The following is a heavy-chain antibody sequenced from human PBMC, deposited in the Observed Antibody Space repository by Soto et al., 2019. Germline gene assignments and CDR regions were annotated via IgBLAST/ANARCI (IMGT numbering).Heavy chain of an antibody. CDR3: ARDSIVVVPAAIPHYYGMDV. D-gene: IGHD2-2*01. CDR2: ISAYNGNT. V-gene: IGHV1-18*04. Sequence: SVKVSCKASGYTFTSYGISWVRQAPVQGLEWMGWISAYNGNTNYAQKLQGRVTMTTDTSTSTAYMELRSLRSDDTAVYYCARDSIVVVPAAIPHYYGMDVWGQGTTVTVSS. CDR1: GYTFTSYG. J-gene: IGHJ6*02.